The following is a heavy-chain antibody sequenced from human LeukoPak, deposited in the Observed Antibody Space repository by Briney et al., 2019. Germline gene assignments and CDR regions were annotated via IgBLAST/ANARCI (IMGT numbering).Heavy chain of an antibody. D-gene: IGHD3-22*01. V-gene: IGHV1-2*02. Sequence: ASVKVSCKASGCTFTGYYIHWVRQAPGQGLEWMGWINPNSGVTNSAPKFQGRVTMTRDTSISTAYMELRRLRSEDTAVYYCAREDYYDSGSFDPWGQGTLVTVSS. CDR1: GCTFTGYY. CDR3: AREDYYDSGSFDP. J-gene: IGHJ5*02. CDR2: INPNSGVT.